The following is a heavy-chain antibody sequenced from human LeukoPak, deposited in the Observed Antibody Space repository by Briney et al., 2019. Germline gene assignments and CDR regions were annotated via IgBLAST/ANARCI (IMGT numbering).Heavy chain of an antibody. CDR1: GFTFDDYA. V-gene: IGHV3-43D*04. Sequence: PGGSLRLSCAASGFTFDDYAMHWVRQAPGKGLEWVSLISWDGGSTYYADSVKGRFTISRDNSKNSLYLQMNSLRAEDTALYYCAKDPVPNSGYSHYGGWFDPWGQGTLVTVSS. D-gene: IGHD5-12*01. J-gene: IGHJ5*02. CDR3: AKDPVPNSGYSHYGGWFDP. CDR2: ISWDGGST.